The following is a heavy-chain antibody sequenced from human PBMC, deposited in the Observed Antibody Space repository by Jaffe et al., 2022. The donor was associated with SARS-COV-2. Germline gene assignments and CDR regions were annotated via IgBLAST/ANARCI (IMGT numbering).Heavy chain of an antibody. D-gene: IGHD6-19*01. CDR2: ISWDGGST. V-gene: IGHV3-43*01. CDR1: GFTFDDYT. Sequence: EVQLVESGGVVVQPGGSLRLSCAASGFTFDDYTMHWVRQAPGKGLEWVSLISWDGGSTYYADSVKGRFTISRDNSKNSLYLQMNSLRTEDTALYYCAKDGGYSSGPLNYYGMDVWGQGTTVTVSS. J-gene: IGHJ6*02. CDR3: AKDGGYSSGPLNYYGMDV.